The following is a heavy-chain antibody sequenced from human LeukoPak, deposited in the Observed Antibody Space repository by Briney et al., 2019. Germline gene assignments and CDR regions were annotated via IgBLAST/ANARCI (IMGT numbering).Heavy chain of an antibody. CDR1: GFTFSSYD. CDR2: IGTAGDT. Sequence: PGGSLRLSCAASGFTFSSYDMHWVRQATGKGLEWVSAIGTAGDTYYPGSVKGRFTISRENAKNSLYLQMNSLRAGDTAVYYCARVGAVGDFDYWGQGTLVTVSS. CDR3: ARVGAVGDFDY. J-gene: IGHJ4*02. V-gene: IGHV3-13*01. D-gene: IGHD1-26*01.